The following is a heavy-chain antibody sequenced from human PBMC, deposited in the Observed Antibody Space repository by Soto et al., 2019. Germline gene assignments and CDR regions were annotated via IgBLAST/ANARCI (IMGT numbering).Heavy chain of an antibody. Sequence: QLQLQESGPGLVKPSETLSLTCTVSGDSISSSYYWGWVRQPPGKGLERIGAVYYTGFTYYNPSLQSRLTISLDTSKNQFSLRLSSVTSADTAIYYCARLPVVVIALGYFDPWGPGTLVTVSS. J-gene: IGHJ5*02. CDR2: VYYTGFT. D-gene: IGHD2-21*01. CDR3: ARLPVVVIALGYFDP. CDR1: GDSISSSYY. V-gene: IGHV4-39*01.